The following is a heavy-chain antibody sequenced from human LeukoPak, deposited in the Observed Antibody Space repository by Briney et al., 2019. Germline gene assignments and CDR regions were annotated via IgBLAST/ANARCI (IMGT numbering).Heavy chain of an antibody. Sequence: GGSLRLSCAASGFTFSSYWMSWVRQAPGKGLEWVANIKQDGSEKYYVDSVKGRFTISRDNAKNSLYLQMNSLRAEDTAVYYCARDSGIGYCSGGSCGDFDYWGQGTLVTVSS. CDR1: GFTFSSYW. CDR2: IKQDGSEK. CDR3: ARDSGIGYCSGGSCGDFDY. V-gene: IGHV3-7*03. D-gene: IGHD2-15*01. J-gene: IGHJ4*02.